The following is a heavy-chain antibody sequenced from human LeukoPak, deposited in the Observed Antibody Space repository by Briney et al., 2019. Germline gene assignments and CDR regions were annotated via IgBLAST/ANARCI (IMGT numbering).Heavy chain of an antibody. D-gene: IGHD3-16*02. Sequence: GGSLRLSCAASGFGFSNFWMSWVRQAPGKGPECVANIKEDGSLKNYVDSVEGRFTISRDNAKNSLYLQMNSLRAEDTALYYCARGVVWGSYRSYPGYFDYWGQGTLVTVSS. CDR2: IKEDGSLK. J-gene: IGHJ4*02. V-gene: IGHV3-7*03. CDR1: GFGFSNFW. CDR3: ARGVVWGSYRSYPGYFDY.